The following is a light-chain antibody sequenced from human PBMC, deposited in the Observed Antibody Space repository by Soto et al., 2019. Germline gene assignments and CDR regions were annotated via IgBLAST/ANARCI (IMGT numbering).Light chain of an antibody. V-gene: IGKV3-15*01. CDR2: GAS. CDR3: QQYNNWPPVT. J-gene: IGKJ4*01. Sequence: EVGMSKSPATLSLSQGERATLSCRASQSVSSNLAWYQQKPGQAPRLLIYGASTRATGIPARFSGSGSGTEFTLTISSLQSEDFAVYYWQQYNNWPPVTFGEGTKV. CDR1: QSVSSN.